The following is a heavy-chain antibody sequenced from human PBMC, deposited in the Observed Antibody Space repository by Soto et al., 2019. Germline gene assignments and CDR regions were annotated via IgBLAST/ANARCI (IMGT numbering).Heavy chain of an antibody. D-gene: IGHD1-1*01. J-gene: IGHJ4*02. CDR3: AQQKQTGDRLFDT. Sequence: QITLKESGPTVVKPTQTVTLTCAVSGFSLSADGVAVSWIRQSPGQALEWLALIYWDDDRRYSPSLAARLTINKDTSRNQVVLTMTIVHPVDTGTYFCAQQKQTGDRLFDTWGRGTLVNVSS. V-gene: IGHV2-5*02. CDR1: GFSLSADGVA. CDR2: IYWDDDR.